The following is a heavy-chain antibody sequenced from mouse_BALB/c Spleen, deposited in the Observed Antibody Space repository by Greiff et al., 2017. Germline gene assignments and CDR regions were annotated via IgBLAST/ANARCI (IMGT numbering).Heavy chain of an antibody. CDR2: INPSTGYT. V-gene: IGHV1S26*01. CDR1: GYTFTSYY. J-gene: IGHJ1*01. Sequence: VQLQQSGAELVKPGASVKLSCKASGYTFTSYYMYWVKQRPGQGLEWIGYINPSTGYTEYNQKFKDKATLTADKSSSTAYMQLSSLTSEDSAVYYCARTVYGNYGNWYFDVWGAGTTVTVSS. D-gene: IGHD2-1*01. CDR3: ARTVYGNYGNWYFDV.